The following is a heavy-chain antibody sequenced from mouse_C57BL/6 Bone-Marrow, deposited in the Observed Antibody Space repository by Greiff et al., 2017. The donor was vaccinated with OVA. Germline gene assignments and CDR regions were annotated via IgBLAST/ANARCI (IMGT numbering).Heavy chain of an antibody. CDR3: ARRYDYDWAMDY. J-gene: IGHJ4*01. Sequence: EVQPVESGGGLVQPGGSLKLSCAASGFTFSDYYMYWVRQTPEKRLEWVAYISNGGGSTYYPDTVKGRFTISRDNAKNTLYLQMSRLKSEDTAMYYCARRYDYDWAMDYWGQGTSVTVSS. V-gene: IGHV5-12*01. D-gene: IGHD2-4*01. CDR1: GFTFSDYY. CDR2: ISNGGGST.